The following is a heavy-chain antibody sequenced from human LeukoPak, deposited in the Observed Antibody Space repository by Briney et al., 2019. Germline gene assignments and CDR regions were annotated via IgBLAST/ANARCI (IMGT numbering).Heavy chain of an antibody. Sequence: ASVKVSCKASGYTFTSYYMHWVRQAPGQGLEWMGIINPSGGSTSYAQKFQGRVTMTRDTPTSTVYMELSSLRSEDTAVYYCARDLRNLRYSSGWYNPHEFDYWGQGTLVTVSS. CDR2: INPSGGST. J-gene: IGHJ4*02. CDR1: GYTFTSYY. V-gene: IGHV1-46*01. CDR3: ARDLRNLRYSSGWYNPHEFDY. D-gene: IGHD6-19*01.